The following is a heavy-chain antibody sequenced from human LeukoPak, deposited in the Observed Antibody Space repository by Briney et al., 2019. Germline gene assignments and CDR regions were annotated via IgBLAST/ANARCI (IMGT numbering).Heavy chain of an antibody. CDR2: ISGSGGST. CDR1: GFTFSGYV. J-gene: IGHJ4*02. Sequence: PGGSLRLSCAASGFTFSGYVMTWVRQPPGKGLQWVADISGSGGSTYYADSVKGRFSISRDNSKNTLYLQLDSLRAEDTAVYYCAKVWGYYDSSGYYWDYWGQGTLVTVSS. D-gene: IGHD3-22*01. V-gene: IGHV3-23*01. CDR3: AKVWGYYDSSGYYWDY.